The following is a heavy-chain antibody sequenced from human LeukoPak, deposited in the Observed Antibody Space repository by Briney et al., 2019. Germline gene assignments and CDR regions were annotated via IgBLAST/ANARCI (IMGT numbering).Heavy chain of an antibody. D-gene: IGHD3-10*01. CDR3: ARGRGWNWFDP. V-gene: IGHV4-59*01. J-gene: IGHJ5*02. CDR1: GGSINYYY. Sequence: SETLSLTCTVSGGSINYYYWMWIRQPPGKGLEWIGYIYYSGGTHYNPSLKSRVTMLVDTSKNQFSLKLTAVTAADTAVYYCARGRGWNWFDPWGQGTLVTVS. CDR2: IYYSGGT.